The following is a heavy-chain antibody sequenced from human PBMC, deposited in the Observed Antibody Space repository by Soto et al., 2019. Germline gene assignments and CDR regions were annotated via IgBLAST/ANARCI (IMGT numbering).Heavy chain of an antibody. V-gene: IGHV3-30*18. Sequence: GGSLRLSFAASGFTFSSYGMHWLRQAPGKGLEWVAVISYDGSNKYYADSVKGRFTISRDNSKNTLYLQMNSLRAEDTAVYYCAKAGIVGATTGAFDIWGQGTMVTVSS. J-gene: IGHJ3*02. CDR3: AKAGIVGATTGAFDI. D-gene: IGHD1-26*01. CDR2: ISYDGSNK. CDR1: GFTFSSYG.